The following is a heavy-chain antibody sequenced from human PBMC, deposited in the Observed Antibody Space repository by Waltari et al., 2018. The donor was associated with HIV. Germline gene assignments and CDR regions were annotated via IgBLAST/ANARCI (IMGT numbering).Heavy chain of an antibody. CDR2: FYPGDSDT. CDR1: GYRFTSYW. J-gene: IGHJ6*02. CDR3: ARHQLVNGYYYYGMDV. Sequence: EVQLVQSGAEVKKPGESLKISCKGSGYRFTSYWIGWVRQMPGKGLEWMEIFYPGDSDTRDSPSFQGQVTISDDKSISTAYLQWSSLKASDTAMYYCARHQLVNGYYYYGMDVWGQGTTVTVSS. D-gene: IGHD6-13*01. V-gene: IGHV5-51*01.